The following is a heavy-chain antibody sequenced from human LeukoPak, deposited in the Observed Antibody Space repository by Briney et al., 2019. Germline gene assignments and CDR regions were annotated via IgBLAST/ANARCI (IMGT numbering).Heavy chain of an antibody. D-gene: IGHD6-13*01. CDR2: INHSGST. CDR1: GGSFSGYY. CDR3: ARGRDSSSWYLFYYMDV. Sequence: SETLSLTCAVYGGSFSGYYWSWIRQPPGKGLEWIGEINHSGSTNYNPSLKSRVTISVDTSKNQFSLKLSSVTAADTAVYYCARGRDSSSWYLFYYMDVWGKGTTVTVSS. V-gene: IGHV4-34*01. J-gene: IGHJ6*03.